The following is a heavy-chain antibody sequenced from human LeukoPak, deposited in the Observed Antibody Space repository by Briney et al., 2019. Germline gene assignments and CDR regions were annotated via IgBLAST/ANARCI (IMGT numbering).Heavy chain of an antibody. CDR2: IYYSGST. V-gene: IGHV4-31*03. CDR3: ARAPQAEDASDI. CDR1: GGSISSGGYY. Sequence: PSETLSLTCTVSGGSISSGGYYWSWIRQHPGKGLEWIGYIYYSGSTYYNPSLKSRVTISVDTSKNQFSLKLSSVTAADTAVCYCARAPQAEDASDIWGQGTMVTVSS. J-gene: IGHJ3*02.